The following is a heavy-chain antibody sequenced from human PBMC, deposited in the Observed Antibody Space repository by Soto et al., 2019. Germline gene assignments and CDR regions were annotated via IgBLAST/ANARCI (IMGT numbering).Heavy chain of an antibody. CDR3: AKDGGYCSSTSCPIYYYYGMDV. CDR2: ISGSGGST. D-gene: IGHD2-2*01. V-gene: IGHV3-23*01. CDR1: GFTFSSYA. J-gene: IGHJ6*02. Sequence: FGDPGGSLRLSCAASGFTFSSYAMSWVRQAPGKGLEWVSAISGSGGSTYYADSVKGRFTISRDNSKNTLYLQMNSLRAEDTAVYYCAKDGGYCSSTSCPIYYYYGMDVWGQGTTVTVSS.